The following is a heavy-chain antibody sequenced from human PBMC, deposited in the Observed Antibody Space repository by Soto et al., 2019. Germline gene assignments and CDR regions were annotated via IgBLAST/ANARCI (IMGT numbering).Heavy chain of an antibody. J-gene: IGHJ4*02. Sequence: PSETLSLTCTVSGGSISSGGYYWSWIRQHPGKGLEWIGYIYYSGSTYYNPSLKSRVTISVDTSKNQFSLKLSSVTAADTAVYYCARAPSLYYDSSGYYVSNFGYWGQGTLVTVSS. V-gene: IGHV4-30-4*08. CDR1: GGSISSGGYY. D-gene: IGHD3-22*01. CDR2: IYYSGST. CDR3: ARAPSLYYDSSGYYVSNFGY.